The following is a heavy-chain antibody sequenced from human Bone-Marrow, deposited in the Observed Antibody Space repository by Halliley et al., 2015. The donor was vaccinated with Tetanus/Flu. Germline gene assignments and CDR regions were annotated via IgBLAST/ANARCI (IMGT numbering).Heavy chain of an antibody. J-gene: IGHJ3*01. V-gene: IGHV3-9*01. CDR3: AKNTGKLGIGAFDV. D-gene: IGHD6-13*01. Sequence: SLRLSCVASGFTFDDYGMHWVRQAPGKGLEWVSTINWNSGSIDYADSVKGRFTISRDNAKNSLYLEMNSLRAEDTALYYCAKNTGKLGIGAFDVWGQGTMVTVSS. CDR2: INWNSGSI. CDR1: GFTFDDYG.